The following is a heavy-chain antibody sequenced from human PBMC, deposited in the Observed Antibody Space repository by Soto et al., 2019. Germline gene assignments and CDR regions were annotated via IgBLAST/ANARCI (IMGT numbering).Heavy chain of an antibody. CDR2: ISSSSSTI. CDR3: AREGGSLNWFDP. Sequence: EVQLVESGGGLVQPGGSLRLSCAASGFTFSSYSMNWVRQAPGKGLEWVSYISSSSSTIYYADSVKGRFTISRDNAKNSRYLQMNSLRDEETAVYYCAREGGSLNWFDPWGQGTLVTVSS. V-gene: IGHV3-48*02. J-gene: IGHJ5*02. D-gene: IGHD1-26*01. CDR1: GFTFSSYS.